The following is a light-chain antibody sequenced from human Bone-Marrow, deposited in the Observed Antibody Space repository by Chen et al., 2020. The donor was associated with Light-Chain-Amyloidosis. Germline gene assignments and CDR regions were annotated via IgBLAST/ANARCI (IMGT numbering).Light chain of an antibody. V-gene: IGLV1-47*01. CDR2: RNN. Sequence: QSVLTQPPSASGTPGQRVTISCSGSSSNIGSNYVYWYQQLPGTAPKLLIYRNNQRPSGAPARFSGSKSGTSASLAISGLRSEDEADYYCAAWDDSLSAYVFGTGTKVTVL. CDR1: SSNIGSNY. CDR3: AAWDDSLSAYV. J-gene: IGLJ1*01.